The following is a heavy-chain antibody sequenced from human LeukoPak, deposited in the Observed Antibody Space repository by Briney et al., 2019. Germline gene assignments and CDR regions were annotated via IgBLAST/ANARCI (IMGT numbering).Heavy chain of an antibody. V-gene: IGHV3-23*01. J-gene: IGHJ4*02. D-gene: IGHD3-10*01. Sequence: PGGSLRLSCAASGFTFSSHGMNWVRQAPGKGLEWVSGIRGDGVTTYYADSVKGRFTISRDNSKNTLYLQMNSLRAVDAAVYYCAINPTQGVPFWGQGTLVTVSS. CDR1: GFTFSSHG. CDR3: AINPTQGVPF. CDR2: IRGDGVTT.